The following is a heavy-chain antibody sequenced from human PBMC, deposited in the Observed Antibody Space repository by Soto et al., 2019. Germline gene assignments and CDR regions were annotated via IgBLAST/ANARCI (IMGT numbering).Heavy chain of an antibody. V-gene: IGHV3-30-3*01. CDR1: GFTFSSYA. D-gene: IGHD5-12*01. CDR3: ARGRLQRFRGYSGYVDWFDP. J-gene: IGHJ5*02. CDR2: ISYDGSNK. Sequence: GGSLRLSCAASGFTFSSYAMHWVRQAPGKGLEWVAVISYDGSNKYYADSVKGRFTISRDNSKNTLYLQMNSLRAEDTAVYYCARGRLQRFRGYSGYVDWFDPWGQGTLVIVSS.